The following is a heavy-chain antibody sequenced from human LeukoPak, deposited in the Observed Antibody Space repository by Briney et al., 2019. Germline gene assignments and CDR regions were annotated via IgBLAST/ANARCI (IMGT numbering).Heavy chain of an antibody. CDR3: ARLGDFWSGYCDY. D-gene: IGHD3-3*01. CDR2: IYYSGST. V-gene: IGHV4-39*01. CDR1: GGSISSSSYY. Sequence: PSETLSLTCTVSGGSISSSSYYWGWIRQPPGRGLEGIGSIYYSGSTYYNPSLKSRVTISVDTSKNQFSLKLSSVTAADTAVYYCARLGDFWSGYCDYWGQGTLVTVSS. J-gene: IGHJ4*02.